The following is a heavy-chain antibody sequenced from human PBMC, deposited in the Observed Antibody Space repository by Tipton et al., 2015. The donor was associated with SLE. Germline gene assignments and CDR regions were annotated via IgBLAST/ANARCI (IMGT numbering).Heavy chain of an antibody. CDR2: INHSGSA. CDR3: ARRMITFGGVTPPYAFDI. V-gene: IGHV4-34*01. D-gene: IGHD3-16*01. Sequence: TLSLTCAVYGGSFSGYYWSWIRQPPGKGLEWIAEINHSGSANYNPSLNSRVTISVDTSKSQVSLKLSSVTAADTAVYYCARRMITFGGVTPPYAFDIWGQGTMVTVSS. CDR1: GGSFSGYY. J-gene: IGHJ3*02.